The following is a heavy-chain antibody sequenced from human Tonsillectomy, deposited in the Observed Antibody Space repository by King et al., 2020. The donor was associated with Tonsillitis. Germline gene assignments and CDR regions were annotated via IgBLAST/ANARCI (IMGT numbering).Heavy chain of an antibody. D-gene: IGHD6-6*01. CDR1: GFTFDDYA. CDR3: VKSIDSCSWGVPQTAFDY. J-gene: IGHJ4*02. Sequence: VQLVESGGGLVQPGRSLRLSCAASGFTFDDYAMHWVRQGPGKGLEWVSSISWNSGIIDHADSVKGRFTISSDNAKNYLYLQMNSLRAEDTALYYCVKSIDSCSWGVPQTAFDYWGQGTQVSVSS. V-gene: IGHV3-9*01. CDR2: ISWNSGII.